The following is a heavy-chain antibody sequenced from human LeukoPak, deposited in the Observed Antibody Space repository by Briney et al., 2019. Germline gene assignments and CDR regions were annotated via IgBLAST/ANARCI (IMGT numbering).Heavy chain of an antibody. CDR2: ISSASSYT. Sequence: PGWCLRLSCAASGFTFSDYYMSWIRPAPGKGLAWVSYISSASSYTNYADSVKGRFTISRDNAKNSLYLQMNSLRAEDTAVYYCARDLFCTNGVCYGDAFDIWGQGTMVTVSS. D-gene: IGHD2-8*01. V-gene: IGHV3-11*06. J-gene: IGHJ3*02. CDR1: GFTFSDYY. CDR3: ARDLFCTNGVCYGDAFDI.